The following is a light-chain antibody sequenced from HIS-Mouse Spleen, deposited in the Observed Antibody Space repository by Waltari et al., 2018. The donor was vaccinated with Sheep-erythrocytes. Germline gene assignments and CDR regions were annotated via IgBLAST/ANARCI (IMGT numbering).Light chain of an antibody. V-gene: IGLV2-11*01. CDR2: DVS. CDR3: CSYAGSYNHV. Sequence: QSALTQPPSVSGSPGQPVPISCTVTSSAVGGNNYVSWYQQHPGKAPTLMIYDVSKRPSGVPDRFSGSKSGNTASLTISGLQAEDEADYYCCSYAGSYNHVFATGTKVTVL. CDR1: SSAVGGNNY. J-gene: IGLJ1*01.